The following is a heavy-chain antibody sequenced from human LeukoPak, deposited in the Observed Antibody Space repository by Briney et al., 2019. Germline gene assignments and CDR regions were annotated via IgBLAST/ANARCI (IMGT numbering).Heavy chain of an antibody. CDR2: IRYDGSDK. CDR3: AKVPTRGVIVHFNYFDY. J-gene: IGHJ4*02. CDR1: GFTFGDYA. Sequence: PGGSLRLSCTGSGFTFGDYAITWVRQAPGQGLEWVAFIRYDGSDKYYADSVKGRFTISRDNSKNMLYLQMNSLRAEDTAVYYCAKVPTRGVIVHFNYFDYWGQGTLVTVSS. V-gene: IGHV3-30*02. D-gene: IGHD3-16*02.